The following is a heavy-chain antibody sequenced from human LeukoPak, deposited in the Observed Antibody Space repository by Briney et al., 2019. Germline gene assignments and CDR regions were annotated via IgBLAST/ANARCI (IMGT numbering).Heavy chain of an antibody. D-gene: IGHD3-9*01. CDR2: IYHSGST. V-gene: IGHV4-4*02. Sequence: SETLSLTCAVSGGSISSSDWWSWVRQPPGKGLEWIGEIYHSGSTNYNPSLKSRVTISVDKSKNQFSLKLSSVTAADTAVYYCARGARYYDILTGYIPNWYFDLWGRGTLVTVSS. J-gene: IGHJ2*01. CDR3: ARGARYYDILTGYIPNWYFDL. CDR1: GGSISSSDW.